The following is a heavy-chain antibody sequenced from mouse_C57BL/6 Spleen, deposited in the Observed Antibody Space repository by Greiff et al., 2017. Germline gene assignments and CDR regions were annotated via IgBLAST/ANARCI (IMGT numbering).Heavy chain of an antibody. Sequence: VKLQESGAELARPGASVKLSCKASGYTFTSYGISWVKQRTGQGLEWIGEIYPRSGNTYYNEKFKGKATLTADKSSSTAYMELRSLTSEDSAVYFCARSPYYSNYVAWFAYWGQGTLVTVSA. D-gene: IGHD2-5*01. CDR2: IYPRSGNT. V-gene: IGHV1-81*01. CDR1: GYTFTSYG. J-gene: IGHJ3*01. CDR3: ARSPYYSNYVAWFAY.